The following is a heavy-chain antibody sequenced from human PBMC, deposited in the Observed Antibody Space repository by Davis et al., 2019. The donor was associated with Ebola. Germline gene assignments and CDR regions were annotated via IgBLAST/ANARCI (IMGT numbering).Heavy chain of an antibody. CDR3: ASFRVVGATGPGDYYYGMDV. Sequence: SVKVSCKASGGTFSSYAISWVRQAPGQGLEWMGGIIPIFGTANYAQKFQGRVTITADESTSTAYMELRSLRSDDTAVYYCASFRVVGATGPGDYYYGMDVWGQGTTVTVSS. CDR1: GGTFSSYA. D-gene: IGHD1-26*01. V-gene: IGHV1-69*13. J-gene: IGHJ6*02. CDR2: IIPIFGTA.